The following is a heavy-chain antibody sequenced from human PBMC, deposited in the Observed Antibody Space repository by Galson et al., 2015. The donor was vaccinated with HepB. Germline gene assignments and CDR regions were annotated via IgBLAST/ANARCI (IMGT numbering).Heavy chain of an antibody. CDR2: IYPGDSDT. CDR3: ARRAYCGGDCYTPFEY. V-gene: IGHV5-51*01. J-gene: IGHJ4*02. CDR1: GYSFTTYW. Sequence: QSGAEVKKPGESLKISCKGSGYSFTTYWIGWVRQMPGKGLEWMGIIYPGDSDTRYSPSFQGQVTISADKSISTAYLQWSSLKASDTAMYYCARRAYCGGDCYTPFEYWAQGTLVTVSS. D-gene: IGHD2-21*02.